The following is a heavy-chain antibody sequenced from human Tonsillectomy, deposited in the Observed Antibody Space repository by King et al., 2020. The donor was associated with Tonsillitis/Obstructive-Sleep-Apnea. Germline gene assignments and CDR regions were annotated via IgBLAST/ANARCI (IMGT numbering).Heavy chain of an antibody. CDR3: AREGSNDVRGMDV. CDR1: GFTFSSYW. D-gene: IGHD4-11*01. V-gene: IGHV3-7*03. CDR2: IIQDGSEK. J-gene: IGHJ6*02. Sequence: VQLVESGGGLVQPGGSLRLSCAASGFTFSSYWMSWVRQAPGKGLEWVANIIQDGSEKYYVDSVKGRFTISRDNAKDSLYLQMNSLRAEDTAVYYCAREGSNDVRGMDVWGQGTTVTVSS.